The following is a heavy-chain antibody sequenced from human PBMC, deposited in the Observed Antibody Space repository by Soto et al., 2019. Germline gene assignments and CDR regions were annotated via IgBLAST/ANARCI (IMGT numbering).Heavy chain of an antibody. CDR1: GFTFSSYS. CDR2: ISSSSSTI. Sequence: HPGGSLRLSCAASGFTFSSYSMNWVRQAPGKGLEWVSYISSSSSTIYYADSVKGRFTISRDNAKNSLYLQMNSLRDEDTAVYYCARDKTKSYNWNPSPLPISFDPWGQGTLVTVSS. D-gene: IGHD1-20*01. J-gene: IGHJ5*02. CDR3: ARDKTKSYNWNPSPLPISFDP. V-gene: IGHV3-48*02.